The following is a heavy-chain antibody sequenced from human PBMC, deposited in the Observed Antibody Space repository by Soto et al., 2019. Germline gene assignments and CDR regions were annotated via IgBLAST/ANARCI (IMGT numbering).Heavy chain of an antibody. J-gene: IGHJ6*02. CDR2: IIPIFGTA. CDR3: ASLTRGPTSRDYYYYGMDV. D-gene: IGHD3-10*01. V-gene: IGHV1-69*06. Sequence: SVNVSCKASGGTFSSYAISWVRQAPGQGLEWMGGIIPIFGTANYAQKFQGRVTITADKSTSTAYMELSSLRSEDTAVYYCASLTRGPTSRDYYYYGMDVWGQGTTVTVSS. CDR1: GGTFSSYA.